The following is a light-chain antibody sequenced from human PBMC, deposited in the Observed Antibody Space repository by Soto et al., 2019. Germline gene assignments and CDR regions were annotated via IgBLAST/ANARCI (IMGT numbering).Light chain of an antibody. CDR1: QAVNSW. J-gene: IGKJ5*01. CDR3: QQSNNHPIS. Sequence: DRVTITCRASQAVNSWLAWFQQKPGMAPKLVIYDVSSLQSGVPSRFSGSGSGTEFTLTISSLQPEDFATYYCQQSNNHPISFGQGTRLEIK. CDR2: DVS. V-gene: IGKV1-12*01.